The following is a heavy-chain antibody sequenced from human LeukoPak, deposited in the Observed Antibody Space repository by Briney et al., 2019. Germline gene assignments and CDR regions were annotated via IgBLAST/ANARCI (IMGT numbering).Heavy chain of an antibody. J-gene: IGHJ4*02. V-gene: IGHV3-23*01. CDR1: GFTFSSYA. D-gene: IGHD1-26*01. CDR3: AKDLDSGSLYSAGYFGY. Sequence: GGSLRLSCAASGFTFSSYAMSWVRQAPGKGLEWVSAISGSGGSTYYADSVKGRFTISRDNSKNTLYLQMNSLRAEDTAVYYCAKDLDSGSLYSAGYFGYWGQGTLVTVSS. CDR2: ISGSGGST.